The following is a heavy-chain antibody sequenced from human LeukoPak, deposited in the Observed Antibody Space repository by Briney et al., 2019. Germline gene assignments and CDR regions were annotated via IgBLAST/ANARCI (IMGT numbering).Heavy chain of an antibody. J-gene: IGHJ4*02. V-gene: IGHV4-59*08. D-gene: IGHD6-19*01. CDR2: IYYSGST. Sequence: PSETLSLTCTVSGGSISSYYWSWIRQPPGKGLEWIGYIYYSGSTNYNPSLKSRVTISVDTSKNQFSLKLSSVTAADTAVYYCARLRSVGGVAVAGYYFDYWGQGTPVTVSS. CDR3: ARLRSVGGVAVAGYYFDY. CDR1: GGSISSYY.